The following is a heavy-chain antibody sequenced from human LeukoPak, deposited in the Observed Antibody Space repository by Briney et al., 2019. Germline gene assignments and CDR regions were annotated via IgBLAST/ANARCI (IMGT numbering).Heavy chain of an antibody. CDR1: GFSFRNAW. Sequence: GGSLRLSCAASGFSFRNAWMSWVRQAPGKGLEWVGRIKSKTDGGTTDYAASVKGRFTISRDDSKNTLYLQMNSLKTEDTAVYYCTTVWNCGGDCSDAFDIWGQGTMVTVSS. CDR3: TTVWNCGGDCSDAFDI. J-gene: IGHJ3*02. V-gene: IGHV3-15*01. D-gene: IGHD2-21*02. CDR2: IKSKTDGGTT.